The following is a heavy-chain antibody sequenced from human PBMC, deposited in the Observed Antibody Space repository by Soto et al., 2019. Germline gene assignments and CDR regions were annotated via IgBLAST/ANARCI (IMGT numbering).Heavy chain of an antibody. Sequence: TMPLPCHFSGCSISGYYWSPIRQTQRKGLEWIGYAYYSGDTGYNPSLTSRVTMAVDTSKNQLALKLTAVTAADTAVYYCARDRSTYGGGGPGEVKENWLDLRGQ. CDR3: ARDRSTYGGGGPGEVKENWLDL. D-gene: IGHD2-8*01. CDR1: GCSISGYY. V-gene: IGHV4-59*01. J-gene: IGHJ5*02. CDR2: AYYSGDT.